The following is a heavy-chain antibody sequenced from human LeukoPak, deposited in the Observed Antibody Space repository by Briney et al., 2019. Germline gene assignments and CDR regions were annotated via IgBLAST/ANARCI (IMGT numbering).Heavy chain of an antibody. CDR2: INGDGSTT. V-gene: IGHV3-74*01. CDR1: GFTFSSYW. Sequence: QPGGSLRLSCAASGFTFSSYWMHWVRQAPGKGLVWVSRINGDGSTTTYADSVKGRFTISRDNAKNTLFLQINSLRAEDTAVYYCAREILAPGKTHDYWGQGTLVTVSS. J-gene: IGHJ4*02. CDR3: AREILAPGKTHDY.